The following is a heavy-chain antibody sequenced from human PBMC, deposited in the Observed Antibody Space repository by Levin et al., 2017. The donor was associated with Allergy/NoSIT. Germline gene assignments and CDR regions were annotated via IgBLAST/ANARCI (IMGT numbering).Heavy chain of an antibody. CDR2: IFHSGNT. J-gene: IGHJ3*02. CDR3: ARDRAVGATGSFDI. CDR1: GYSIRSGYS. V-gene: IGHV4-38-2*02. Sequence: SQTLSLTCAVSGYSIRSGYSWGWIRQPPGKGLEWIGTIFHSGNTYYNPSLKSRVTISIDTSENHFSLKLTSVTAADAAVFYCARDRAVGATGSFDIWGHGTMVTVSS. D-gene: IGHD1-26*01.